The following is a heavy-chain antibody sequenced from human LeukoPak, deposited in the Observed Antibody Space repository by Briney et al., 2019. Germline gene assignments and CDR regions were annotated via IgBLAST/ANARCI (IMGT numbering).Heavy chain of an antibody. CDR2: IYYSGST. CDR3: ASTMVRGVIITS. Sequence: SETLSLTCTVSGGSISSYYWTWIRQPPGKGLEWIGYIYYSGSTYYNPSLKSRVTISVDTSKNQFSLKLSSVTAADTAVYYCASTMVRGVIITSWGQGTLVTVSS. V-gene: IGHV4-59*04. J-gene: IGHJ4*02. CDR1: GGSISSYY. D-gene: IGHD3-10*01.